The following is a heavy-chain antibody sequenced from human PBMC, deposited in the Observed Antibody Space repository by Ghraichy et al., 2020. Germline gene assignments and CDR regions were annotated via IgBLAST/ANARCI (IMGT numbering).Heavy chain of an antibody. D-gene: IGHD3-10*01. CDR2: IYTSGST. J-gene: IGHJ5*02. CDR3: VGSGSYYKRGSWFDP. CDR1: GGSISSYY. Sequence: SETLSLTCTVSGGSISSYYWSWIRQPAGKGLEWIGRIYTSGSTNYNPSLKSRVTMSVDTSKNQFSLKLSSVTAADTAVYYCVGSGSYYKRGSWFDPWGQGTLVTVSS. V-gene: IGHV4-4*07.